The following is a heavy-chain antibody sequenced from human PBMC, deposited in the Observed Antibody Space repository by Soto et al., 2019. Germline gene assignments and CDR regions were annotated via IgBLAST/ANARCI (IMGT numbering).Heavy chain of an antibody. J-gene: IGHJ6*02. Sequence: ASVKVSCKASGYTFTSYGISWVRQAPGQGLEWMGWISAYNGNTNYAQKLQGRVTMTTDTSTSTAYMELRSLRSDDTAVYYCARDRSDFCFGYYLYYYYGMDVWGQGTTVNVSS. CDR1: GYTFTSYG. V-gene: IGHV1-18*01. CDR3: ARDRSDFCFGYYLYYYYGMDV. D-gene: IGHD3-3*01. CDR2: ISAYNGNT.